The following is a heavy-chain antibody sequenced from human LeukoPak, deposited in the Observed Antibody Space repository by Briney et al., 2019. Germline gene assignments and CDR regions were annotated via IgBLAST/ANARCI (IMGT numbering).Heavy chain of an antibody. D-gene: IGHD6-19*01. CDR2: IYYSGST. Sequence: SETLSLTCTVSGGSISSSSYYWGWIRQPPGKGLEWIGSIYYSGSTYYNPSLKSRVTMSVDTSKNQFSLKLSSVTAADTAAYYCARGPAGRYNWFDPWGQGTLVTVSS. V-gene: IGHV4-39*07. J-gene: IGHJ5*02. CDR3: ARGPAGRYNWFDP. CDR1: GGSISSSSYY.